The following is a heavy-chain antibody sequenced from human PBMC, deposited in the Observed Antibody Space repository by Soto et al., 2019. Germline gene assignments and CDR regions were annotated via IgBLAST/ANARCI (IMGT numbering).Heavy chain of an antibody. CDR3: AKDGGYCSGGSCRPNWFDP. D-gene: IGHD2-15*01. V-gene: IGHV3-23*01. CDR2: ISGSGGST. Sequence: GGSLRLSCAASGFTFSSYAMSWVRQAPGKGLEWVSAISGSGGSTYYADSVKGRFTISRDNSKNTLYLQMNSLRAEDTAVYYGAKDGGYCSGGSCRPNWFDPWGQGTLVTVSS. J-gene: IGHJ5*02. CDR1: GFTFSSYA.